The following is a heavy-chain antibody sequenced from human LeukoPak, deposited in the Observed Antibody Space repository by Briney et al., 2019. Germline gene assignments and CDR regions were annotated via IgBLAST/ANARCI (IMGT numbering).Heavy chain of an antibody. CDR2: ISPDNADI. V-gene: IGHV3-11*06. Sequence: GGSLRLSCVASGFTFSDYYMSWIRQAPGKGLEWLAHISPDNADILYTNSVKGRFTISRDNSKNTLDLQMSSLRAEDTAVYYCARRGHGYGSPFDYWGQGTLVTVSS. J-gene: IGHJ4*02. CDR3: ARRGHGYGSPFDY. D-gene: IGHD5-18*01. CDR1: GFTFSDYY.